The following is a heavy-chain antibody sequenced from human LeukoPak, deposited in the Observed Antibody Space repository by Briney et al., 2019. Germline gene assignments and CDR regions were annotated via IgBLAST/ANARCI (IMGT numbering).Heavy chain of an antibody. D-gene: IGHD3-22*01. Sequence: GGSLRLSCAASGFTFSSYEMNWVRQAPGKGLEWVSYISSSGSTIYYADSVKGRFTISRDNAKNSLYLQMSSLRSEDTAVYYCARGQYYYDSSGYHDAFDIWGQGTMVTVSS. CDR1: GFTFSSYE. CDR2: ISSSGSTI. J-gene: IGHJ3*02. V-gene: IGHV3-48*03. CDR3: ARGQYYYDSSGYHDAFDI.